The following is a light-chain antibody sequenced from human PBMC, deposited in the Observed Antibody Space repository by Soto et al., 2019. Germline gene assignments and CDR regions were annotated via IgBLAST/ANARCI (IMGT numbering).Light chain of an antibody. Sequence: QSALTQPASVSGSPGQSITISCTGTSSDVGGYNYVSWYQQHPGKAPKLMIYDVSNRPSGVSNRFSGSKSGNTASLTISGLQDEDEADYYCSSYTRSSTRVFGTGTKVTVL. J-gene: IGLJ1*01. CDR1: SSDVGGYNY. V-gene: IGLV2-14*01. CDR2: DVS. CDR3: SSYTRSSTRV.